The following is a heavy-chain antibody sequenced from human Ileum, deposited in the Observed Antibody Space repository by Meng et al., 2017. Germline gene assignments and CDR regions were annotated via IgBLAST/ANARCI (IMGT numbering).Heavy chain of an antibody. Sequence: EVDLVGTGGGLIQPGGSQRLSCAASGFIVSRTFMAWVRQAPGKGLEWVSIIHSGGNTYYADSVKGRFTISRDNSKNTVYLQMNSLRAEDTAIYYCASGHLDYWGQGTLVTVSS. CDR3: ASGHLDY. CDR2: IHSGGNT. CDR1: GFIVSRTF. V-gene: IGHV3-53*02. J-gene: IGHJ4*02.